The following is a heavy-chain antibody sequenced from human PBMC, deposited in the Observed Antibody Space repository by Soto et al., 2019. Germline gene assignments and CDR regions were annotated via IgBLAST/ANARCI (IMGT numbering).Heavy chain of an antibody. Sequence: QVQLVESGGGVVQPGRSLRLSCAASGFTFSSYAMHWVRQAPGKGLEWVAVISYDGSNKYYADSVKGRFTISRDNSKNTLYLQMNSRRAEDTAVYYCARAVAGTSGGYWGQGTLVTVSS. CDR1: GFTFSSYA. D-gene: IGHD6-19*01. CDR3: ARAVAGTSGGY. CDR2: ISYDGSNK. J-gene: IGHJ4*02. V-gene: IGHV3-30-3*01.